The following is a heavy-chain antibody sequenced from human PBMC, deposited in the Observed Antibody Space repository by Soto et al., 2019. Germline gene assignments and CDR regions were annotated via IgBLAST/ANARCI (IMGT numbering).Heavy chain of an antibody. Sequence: EVQLLESGGGLVQPGGSLRLSCAASGFTFSSYAMSWIRQAPGKGLEWVSAISGSGGSTYYADSVKGRFTISRDNSKNTLYLQMNSLRAEDTAVYYCAKIGTYYYYGMDVWGQGTTVTVSS. CDR2: ISGSGGST. CDR3: AKIGTYYYYGMDV. D-gene: IGHD1-26*01. CDR1: GFTFSSYA. V-gene: IGHV3-23*01. J-gene: IGHJ6*02.